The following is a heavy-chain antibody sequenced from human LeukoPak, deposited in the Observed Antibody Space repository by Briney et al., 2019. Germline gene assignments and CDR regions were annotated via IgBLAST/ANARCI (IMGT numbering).Heavy chain of an antibody. D-gene: IGHD5-18*01. CDR1: GGSISSYY. CDR2: IYYSGST. V-gene: IGHV4-59*08. CDR3: ARVDTAMDAFDI. Sequence: SETLPLTCTVSGGSISSYYWSWIRQPPGKGLEWIGYIYYSGSTNYNPSLKSRVTISVDTSKNQFSLKLSSVTAADTAVYYCARVDTAMDAFDIWGQGTMVTVSS. J-gene: IGHJ3*02.